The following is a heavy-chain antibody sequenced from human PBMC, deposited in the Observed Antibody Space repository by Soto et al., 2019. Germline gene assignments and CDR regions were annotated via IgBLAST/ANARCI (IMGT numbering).Heavy chain of an antibody. CDR2: IYHSGST. Sequence: SETLSLTCAVSGGSISSSNWWSWVRQPPGKGLEWIGEIYHSGSTNYNPSLKSRVTISVDKSKNQFSLKLSSVTAADTAVYYCARAEDIVATIRSYYFDYWGQGTLVTVSS. V-gene: IGHV4-4*02. D-gene: IGHD5-12*01. J-gene: IGHJ4*02. CDR1: GGSISSSNW. CDR3: ARAEDIVATIRSYYFDY.